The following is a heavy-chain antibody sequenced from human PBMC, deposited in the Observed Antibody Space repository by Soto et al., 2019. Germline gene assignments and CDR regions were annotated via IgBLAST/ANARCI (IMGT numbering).Heavy chain of an antibody. CDR1: GFIFSSHN. V-gene: IGHV3-21*06. Sequence: DVQLVESGGGLVKPGGSLRLSCAASGFIFSSHNMNWVRQAPGKGLEWVSSITGSSRYIFYADSVKGRFTISRDNAKNTVDLQMNSLRAEDTGVYYCARLVASETGYGMDVCGQGTTVTVSS. J-gene: IGHJ6*02. CDR3: ARLVASETGYGMDV. D-gene: IGHD3-9*01. CDR2: ITGSSRYI.